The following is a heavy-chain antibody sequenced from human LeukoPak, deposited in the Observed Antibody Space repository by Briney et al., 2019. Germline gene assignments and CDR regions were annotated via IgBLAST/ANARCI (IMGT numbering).Heavy chain of an antibody. V-gene: IGHV4-59*08. Sequence: SETLSLTCTVSGGSISSYYWSWIRQPPGKGLEWIGYIYYSGSTNYNPSLKSRVTISVDTSKNQFSLKLSSVTAADTAVYYCARLAAAGSDYWGQGTLVTVSS. CDR3: ARLAAAGSDY. J-gene: IGHJ4*02. CDR2: IYYSGST. D-gene: IGHD6-13*01. CDR1: GGSISSYY.